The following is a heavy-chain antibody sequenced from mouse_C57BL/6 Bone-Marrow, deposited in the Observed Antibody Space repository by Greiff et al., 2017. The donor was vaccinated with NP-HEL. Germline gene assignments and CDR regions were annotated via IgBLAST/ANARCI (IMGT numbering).Heavy chain of an antibody. J-gene: IGHJ4*01. Sequence: EVKLQESGPGLVKPSQSLSLTCSVTGYSITSGYYWNWIRQFPGNKLEWMGYISYDGSNNYNPSLKNRISITRDTSKNQFFLKLNSGTTEDTAAYYCARDTGYYPHYAMDYWGQGTSVTVSS. V-gene: IGHV3-6*01. CDR2: ISYDGSN. CDR1: GYSITSGYY. D-gene: IGHD2-3*01. CDR3: ARDTGYYPHYAMDY.